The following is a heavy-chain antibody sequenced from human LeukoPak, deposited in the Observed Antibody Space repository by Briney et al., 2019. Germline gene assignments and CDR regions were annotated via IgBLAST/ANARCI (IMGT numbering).Heavy chain of an antibody. CDR2: INPNSGDT. J-gene: IGHJ4*02. Sequence: GASVKVSCKASGYTFTGYYMHWVRQAPGRGLEWIGRINPNSGDTNYAQKLQGRVTMTTDTSTSTAYMELRSLRSDDTAVYYCARSIAVAGTPDDYWGQGTLVTVSS. D-gene: IGHD6-19*01. CDR1: GYTFTGYY. V-gene: IGHV1-2*02. CDR3: ARSIAVAGTPDDY.